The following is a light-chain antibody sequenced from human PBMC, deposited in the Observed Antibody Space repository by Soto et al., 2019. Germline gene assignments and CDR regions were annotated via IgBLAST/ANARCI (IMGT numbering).Light chain of an antibody. J-gene: IGKJ5*01. CDR1: QSVNSN. CDR2: GAS. V-gene: IGKV3-20*01. CDR3: HHYGGSPIT. Sequence: ETVMTQSPATLSVSPGERATLSCRTSQSVNSNLAWYQQKLGQAPRVLIYGASTRATGIPDRFSGSGSGTDFTLTISRLEPEDFAVYYCHHYGGSPITFGQGTRLEIK.